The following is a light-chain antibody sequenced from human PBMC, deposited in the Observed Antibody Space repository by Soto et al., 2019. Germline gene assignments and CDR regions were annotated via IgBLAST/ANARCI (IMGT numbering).Light chain of an antibody. CDR2: DAS. J-gene: IGKJ5*01. V-gene: IGKV3-20*01. Sequence: EIVLTQSPGTLSLSPGERATLSCRASQSVSRNYLAWFQKKPGQAPSLLIYDASTRATGIPDKFGGSGSGTDFTLTISGLEPEDFAVYFCQQYFTSPITFGQGTRLAIK. CDR3: QQYFTSPIT. CDR1: QSVSRNY.